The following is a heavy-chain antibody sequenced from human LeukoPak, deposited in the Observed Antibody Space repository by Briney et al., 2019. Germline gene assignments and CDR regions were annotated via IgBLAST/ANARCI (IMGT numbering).Heavy chain of an antibody. V-gene: IGHV1-2*02. Sequence: GASVKVSCKASGYTFTGYYMHWVRQAPGQGLEWMGWINPNSGGTNYAQKFQGRVTMTRDTSISTAYVELSRLRSDDTAVYYCARVNKRIRANFDYWGQGTLVTVSS. J-gene: IGHJ4*02. D-gene: IGHD1/OR15-1a*01. CDR3: ARVNKRIRANFDY. CDR1: GYTFTGYY. CDR2: INPNSGGT.